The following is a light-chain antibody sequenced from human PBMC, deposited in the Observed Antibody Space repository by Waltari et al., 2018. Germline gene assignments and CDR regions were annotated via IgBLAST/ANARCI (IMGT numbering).Light chain of an antibody. V-gene: IGKV3-15*01. Sequence: EILMTQSPATLSVSPGETATLSCRASQSISSNLAWYQQKPGQAPRLLIFGASTRAPGVPDKFSGTGSGTDFILTISSLQSEDFAVYYCQQYNSWRTFGQGTKLEIK. CDR3: QQYNSWRT. CDR2: GAS. J-gene: IGKJ2*01. CDR1: QSISSN.